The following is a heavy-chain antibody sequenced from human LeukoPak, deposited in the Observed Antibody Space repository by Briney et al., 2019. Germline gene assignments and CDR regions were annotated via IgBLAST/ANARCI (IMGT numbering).Heavy chain of an antibody. D-gene: IGHD5/OR15-5a*01. V-gene: IGHV1-69*05. CDR1: GGTFSSDA. J-gene: IGHJ4*02. CDR3: ARNPIFDSAFDY. Sequence: SVKVSCKASGGTFSSDAISWVRQAPGQGLDWMGGIIPIFGTANYAQKFQGRATITTDESTSTAYMELSSLRSEDTAVYYCARNPIFDSAFDYWGQGTLVTVSS. CDR2: IIPIFGTA.